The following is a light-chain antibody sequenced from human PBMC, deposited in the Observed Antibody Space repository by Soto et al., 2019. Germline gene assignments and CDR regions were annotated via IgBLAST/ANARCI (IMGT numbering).Light chain of an antibody. CDR2: DDN. CDR3: ATWDGSLPAEV. CDR1: NSNIGKNF. V-gene: IGLV1-51*01. J-gene: IGLJ2*01. Sequence: QSVLTQPPSVSAAPGQKVIISCSGNNSNIGKNFLSWYQQFPGTAPRLLIYDDNRRPSGIPDRFSGSKSGTSGTLDITGLQTGDEADYYCATWDGSLPAEVFGGGTKLTVL.